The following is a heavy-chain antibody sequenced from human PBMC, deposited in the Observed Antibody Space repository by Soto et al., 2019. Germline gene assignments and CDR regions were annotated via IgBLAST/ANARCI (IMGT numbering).Heavy chain of an antibody. CDR2: IYYSGST. CDR3: ARASGSSWTSYYYYGMDV. CDR1: GGSISGYY. Sequence: SETLSLTCTVSGGSISGYYWSWIRQPPGKGLEWIGYIYYSGSTNYNPSLKSRVTISVDTSKNQFSLKLSSVTAADTAVYYCARASGSSWTSYYYYGMDVWGQGTTVTVSS. D-gene: IGHD6-13*01. V-gene: IGHV4-59*01. J-gene: IGHJ6*02.